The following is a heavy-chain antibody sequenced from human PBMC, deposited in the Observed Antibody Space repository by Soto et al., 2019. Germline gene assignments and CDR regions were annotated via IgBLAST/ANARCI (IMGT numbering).Heavy chain of an antibody. D-gene: IGHD2-15*01. CDR2: IKQDGSEK. J-gene: IGHJ4*02. CDR1: GFTFSSYW. V-gene: IGHV3-7*01. Sequence: EVQLVESGGGLVQPGGSLRLSCGASGFTFSSYWMSWVRQAPGKGLEWVANIKQDGSEKYYVDSVKGRFTISRDNAKNSLYLQMNSLRAEDTAVYYCARESRAVSSGGSCPLDYWGQGTLVTVSS. CDR3: ARESRAVSSGGSCPLDY.